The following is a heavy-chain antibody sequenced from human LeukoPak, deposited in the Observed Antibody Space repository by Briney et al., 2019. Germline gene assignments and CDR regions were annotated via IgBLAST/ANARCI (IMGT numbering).Heavy chain of an antibody. D-gene: IGHD6-13*01. CDR2: INHSGST. V-gene: IGHV4-34*01. CDR1: GGSFSGYY. CDR3: ARGAAAGSH. J-gene: IGHJ4*02. Sequence: SETLSLTCAVYGGSFSGYYWSWIRQPPGKGLEWIGEINHSGSTNYNPSLKSRVTISVDTSKNQFSLKLSSVTAADTAVYYCARGAAAGSHWGQGTLVTVSS.